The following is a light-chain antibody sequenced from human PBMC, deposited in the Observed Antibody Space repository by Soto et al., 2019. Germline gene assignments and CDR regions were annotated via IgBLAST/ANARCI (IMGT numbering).Light chain of an antibody. CDR2: DVT. CDR3: SSYTSSSTPYV. CDR1: SSDVGGYNY. Sequence: QSVLTQPASVSGSPGQSITISCTGTSSDVGGYNYVSWYQQHPVKAPKLMIYDVTNRPSGVSDRSSGSKSGNKAYLTISGLQAEDEADYYCSSYTSSSTPYVFGTGTKVTVL. V-gene: IGLV2-14*01. J-gene: IGLJ1*01.